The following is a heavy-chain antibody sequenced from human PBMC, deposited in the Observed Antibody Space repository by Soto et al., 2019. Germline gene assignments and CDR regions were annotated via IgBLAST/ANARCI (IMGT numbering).Heavy chain of an antibody. Sequence: PSETLSLTCSVSGYSVSSSDYYWAWIRQPPGKGLEWIGSMLYSGLTYYNPSLKSRVTLSVDTSKNQFYVRLNSVTASDTAVYYCAPLSVSLSGPYGIHVWGQGTTVTVSS. CDR1: GYSVSSSDYY. CDR3: APLSVSLSGPYGIHV. J-gene: IGHJ6*02. CDR2: MLYSGLT. D-gene: IGHD2-15*01. V-gene: IGHV4-39*01.